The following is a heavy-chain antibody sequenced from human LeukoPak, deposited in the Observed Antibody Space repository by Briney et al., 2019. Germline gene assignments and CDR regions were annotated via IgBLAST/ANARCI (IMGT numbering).Heavy chain of an antibody. CDR2: IKQDGSEK. CDR3: ARDFYDSSGDDAFDI. V-gene: IGHV3-7*01. D-gene: IGHD3-22*01. J-gene: IGHJ3*02. Sequence: PGGSLRLSCAASGFTFSSYAMSWVRQAPGKGLEWVAHIKQDGSEKHYVDSVKDRFTISRDNAKRSLYLQMNSLRVEDTAVYYCARDFYDSSGDDAFDIWGLGTMVTVSS. CDR1: GFTFSSYA.